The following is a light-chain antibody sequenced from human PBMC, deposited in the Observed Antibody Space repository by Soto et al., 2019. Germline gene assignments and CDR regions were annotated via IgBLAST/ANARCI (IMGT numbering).Light chain of an antibody. J-gene: IGKJ4*01. CDR1: QSILYSSNNKNY. Sequence: DIVMTQSPDSLAVSLGERATINCKSSQSILYSSNNKNYLVWYQQRPGQPHKVLIYWAYTRESGVHDRFSGSGSGTDFTLTIRSLQAEDVAVYYCKQYYSAPLTFGGGTKVDIK. V-gene: IGKV4-1*01. CDR3: KQYYSAPLT. CDR2: WAY.